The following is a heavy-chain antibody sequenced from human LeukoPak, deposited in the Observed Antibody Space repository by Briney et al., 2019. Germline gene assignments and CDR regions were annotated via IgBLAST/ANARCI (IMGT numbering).Heavy chain of an antibody. J-gene: IGHJ4*02. CDR1: GLXVSSNY. D-gene: IGHD3/OR15-3a*01. CDR2: IYSGGSI. CDR3: ARDPSRGLYYFDH. V-gene: IGHV3-53*01. Sequence: PGGSLRLSCAASGLXVSSNYISWVRQAPGKGLEWVSVIYSGGSIYYADSVKGRFTISRDNSKNTLYLQMNSLRAEDTAVYYCARDPSRGLYYFDHWGQGTLVTVSS.